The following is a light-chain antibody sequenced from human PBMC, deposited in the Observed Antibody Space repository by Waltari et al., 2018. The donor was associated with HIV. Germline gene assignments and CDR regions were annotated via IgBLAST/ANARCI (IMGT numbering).Light chain of an antibody. CDR3: QAWDTSVWV. Sequence: SYELTQSPSLSVSPGQTVSITCSGDKLGDQYACWYQPKPGQSPVLVIYEDTKRPSGIPERFSGSSSGNTATLTIRGTQAVDAADYYCQAWDTSVWVFGGGTKLTVL. CDR2: EDT. CDR1: KLGDQY. V-gene: IGLV3-1*01. J-gene: IGLJ3*02.